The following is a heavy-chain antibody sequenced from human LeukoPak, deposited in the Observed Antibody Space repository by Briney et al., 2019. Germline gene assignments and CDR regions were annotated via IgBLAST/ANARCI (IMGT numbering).Heavy chain of an antibody. D-gene: IGHD4/OR15-4a*01. CDR1: GFTFSNYR. V-gene: IGHV3-7*01. J-gene: IGHJ4*02. CDR2: IKQDESEI. Sequence: GGTLRLSCAASGFTFSNYRMSWVPQSPGKGREGVVKIKQDESEIYYVDSVKGRFTISRANAKNSLYLQMNSLKADDTAVYYCANGWGPMVGSYWGQGTLVTVSS. CDR3: ANGWGPMVGSY.